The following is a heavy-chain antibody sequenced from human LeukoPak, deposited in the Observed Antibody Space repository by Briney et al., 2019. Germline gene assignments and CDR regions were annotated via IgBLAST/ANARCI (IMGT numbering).Heavy chain of an antibody. Sequence: GASVKVSYKTSGFSFTFYYMHWMRQAPGQRREWMGGINANTGDTRYAPKFQGRLTMTRDVSITTVYMELSGLRSDDTAIYYCARDLIEGATNFWGQGTLVTVSS. D-gene: IGHD1-26*01. J-gene: IGHJ4*02. V-gene: IGHV1-2*02. CDR1: GFSFTFYY. CDR3: ARDLIEGATNF. CDR2: INANTGDT.